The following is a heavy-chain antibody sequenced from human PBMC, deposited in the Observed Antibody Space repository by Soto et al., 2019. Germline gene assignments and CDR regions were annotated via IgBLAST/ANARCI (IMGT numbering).Heavy chain of an antibody. J-gene: IGHJ3*02. CDR2: IYYSGRT. CDR3: AIYGNRYSSSSPDAFDI. D-gene: IGHD6-6*01. Sequence: PSEALSLTCTVSGGSIRTSSYYWCWIRQPPGKGLEWIGSIYYSGRTYYNPSLKSRVTISVDTSKNQFSLKLSSVTAADTAVYYCAIYGNRYSSSSPDAFDIWGQGTMVTVSS. CDR1: GGSIRTSSYY. V-gene: IGHV4-39*01.